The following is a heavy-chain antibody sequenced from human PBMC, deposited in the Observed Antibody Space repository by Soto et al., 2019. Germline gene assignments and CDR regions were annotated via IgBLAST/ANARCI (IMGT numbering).Heavy chain of an antibody. CDR2: INSDGSSA. CDR3: ARDLRYCSGGTCYLYYYGMDV. CDR1: GFTFSNFW. J-gene: IGHJ6*02. V-gene: IGHV3-74*01. D-gene: IGHD2-15*01. Sequence: EVQLVESGGGLIQPGTSLRLSCAASGFTFSNFWMHWVGQAPGKGLVWVVRINSDGSSASYADSVKGRFTISRDNAKNTLYVQMDSLRAEDTAVYYCARDLRYCSGGTCYLYYYGMDVWGPGTTVTVSS.